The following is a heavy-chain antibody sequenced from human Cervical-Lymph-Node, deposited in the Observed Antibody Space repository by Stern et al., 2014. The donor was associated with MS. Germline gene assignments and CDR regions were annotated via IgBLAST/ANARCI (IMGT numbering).Heavy chain of an antibody. CDR3: AREAAMAVAGTGVDY. J-gene: IGHJ4*02. Sequence: QVQLVQSGAEVKKPGASVKVSCKASGYTFTGYYMNWVRQAHGQGLEGMGRISPNSGGTNYAQKCQGMVTMTRDTSISTAYMELSRLRSDDTAVYYGAREAAMAVAGTGVDYWGQGTLVTVSS. CDR2: ISPNSGGT. CDR1: GYTFTGYY. D-gene: IGHD6-19*01. V-gene: IGHV1-2*06.